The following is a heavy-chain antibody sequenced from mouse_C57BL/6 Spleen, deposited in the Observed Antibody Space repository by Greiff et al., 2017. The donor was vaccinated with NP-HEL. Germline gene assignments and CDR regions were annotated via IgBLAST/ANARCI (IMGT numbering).Heavy chain of an antibody. V-gene: IGHV1-69*01. CDR2: IDPSDSYT. Sequence: QVQLQQPGAELVMPGASVKLSCKASGYTFTSYWMHWVKQRPGHGLEWIGAIDPSDSYTNYNQKFKGKSTLTVDKSSSTAYMQLSSLTSEDSAVYYCARVEGLVYGSRYYYAMDYWGQGTSVTVSS. D-gene: IGHD1-1*01. J-gene: IGHJ4*01. CDR1: GYTFTSYW. CDR3: ARVEGLVYGSRYYYAMDY.